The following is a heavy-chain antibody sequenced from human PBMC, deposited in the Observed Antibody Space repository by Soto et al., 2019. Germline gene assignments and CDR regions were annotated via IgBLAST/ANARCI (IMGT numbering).Heavy chain of an antibody. Sequence: QRRSCAGPGWTLSSYGLPRVRQAPGTGLEWVAVISYDGSNKYYADSVKGRFTISRDNSKNTLYLQMNSLRAEDTAVYYCAKEPFRYGSGSYSPYYFDYWGQGTLVTVSS. CDR2: ISYDGSNK. D-gene: IGHD3-10*01. CDR3: AKEPFRYGSGSYSPYYFDY. CDR1: GWTLSSYG. V-gene: IGHV3-30*18. J-gene: IGHJ4*02.